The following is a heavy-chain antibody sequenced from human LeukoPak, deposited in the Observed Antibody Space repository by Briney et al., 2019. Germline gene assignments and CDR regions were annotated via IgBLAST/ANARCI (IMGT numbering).Heavy chain of an antibody. CDR1: GFTFSSYF. J-gene: IGHJ4*02. CDR3: VKDEPGSSWYN. CDR2: INGGGDNT. Sequence: GGCLRLSCAASGFTFSSYFMTWVRQAPGKGLELVSAINGGGDNTHYADSVKGRLTISRDNSKNTLYLQVNSLRVEDTAVYYCVKDEPGSSWYNWGQGTLVTVSS. D-gene: IGHD6-13*01. V-gene: IGHV3-23*01.